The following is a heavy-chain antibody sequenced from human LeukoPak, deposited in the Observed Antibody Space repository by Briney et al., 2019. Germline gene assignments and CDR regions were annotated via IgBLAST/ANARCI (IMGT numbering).Heavy chain of an antibody. D-gene: IGHD2-15*01. J-gene: IGHJ6*02. CDR2: ISDSGGST. CDR1: GFPFSSYA. Sequence: GGSLRPSCSASGFPFSSYAMHWVRQAPGKGLEYVSAISDSGGSTYYADSVKGRFTISRDNSKNTLYLQMSSLRAEDTAVYFCVRGYSFGPYGMDVWGQGTTVTVSS. V-gene: IGHV3-64D*09. CDR3: VRGYSFGPYGMDV.